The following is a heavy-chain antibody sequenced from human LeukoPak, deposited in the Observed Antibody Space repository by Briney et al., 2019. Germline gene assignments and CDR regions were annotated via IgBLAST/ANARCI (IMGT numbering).Heavy chain of an antibody. J-gene: IGHJ4*02. V-gene: IGHV3-53*01. Sequence: GGSLRLSCAASGFTVSSNYMSWVRQAPGKGLEWVSVIYSGGSTYYADSVKGRFTISRDNSKNTLYLQMNSLKTEDTAVYYCTTDAHMITFGGVIVPLDYWGQGTLVTVSS. CDR1: GFTVSSNY. D-gene: IGHD3-16*02. CDR2: IYSGGST. CDR3: TTDAHMITFGGVIVPLDY.